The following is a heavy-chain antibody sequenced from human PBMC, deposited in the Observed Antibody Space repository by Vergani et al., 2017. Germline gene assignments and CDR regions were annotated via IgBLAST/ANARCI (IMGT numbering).Heavy chain of an antibody. CDR1: GFTFSSYA. CDR2: IYSGGSST. D-gene: IGHD3-10*01. J-gene: IGHJ4*02. CDR3: ARGRFGELLHY. V-gene: IGHV3-23*03. Sequence: EVQLLESGGGLVQPGGSLRLSCAASGFTFSSYAMSWVRQAPGKGLEWVSVIYSGGSSTYYADSVKGRFTISRHNSKNTLYLQMNSLRAEDTAVYYCARGRFGELLHYWGQGTLVTVSS.